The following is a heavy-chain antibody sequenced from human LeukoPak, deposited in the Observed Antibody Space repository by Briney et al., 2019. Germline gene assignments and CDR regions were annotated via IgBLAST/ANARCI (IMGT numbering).Heavy chain of an antibody. J-gene: IGHJ5*02. D-gene: IGHD2/OR15-2a*01. CDR3: ARADCSSSTCYLRSSWFDP. CDR2: ISTSSTFI. V-gene: IGHV3-21*01. Sequence: PGVSLRLSCAASGFSLSSYDMNWVRQAPGKGLEWVSSISTSSTFIYYTYSVKGRFTISRDNAKNSLYLQMNSLSAEDTAVYYCARADCSSSTCYLRSSWFDPWGQGTLVTVSS. CDR1: GFSLSSYD.